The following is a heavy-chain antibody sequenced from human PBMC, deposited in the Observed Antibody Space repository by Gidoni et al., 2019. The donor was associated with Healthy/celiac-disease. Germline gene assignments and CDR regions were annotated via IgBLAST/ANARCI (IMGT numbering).Heavy chain of an antibody. CDR1: GCSISSGGYY. D-gene: IGHD3-22*01. CDR2: IYYSGST. Sequence: QVQLQESGPGLVKPSQTLSLTCTVSGCSISSGGYYWSWIRQHPGKGLEWIGYIYYSGSTYYNPSLKSRVTISVDTSKNQFSLKLSSVTAADTAVYYCARVRLITMIVNGDYYGMDVWGQGTTVTVSS. V-gene: IGHV4-31*03. J-gene: IGHJ6*02. CDR3: ARVRLITMIVNGDYYGMDV.